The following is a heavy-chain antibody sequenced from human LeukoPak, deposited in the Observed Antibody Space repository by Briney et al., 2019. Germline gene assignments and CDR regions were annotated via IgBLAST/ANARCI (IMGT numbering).Heavy chain of an antibody. CDR1: GFTFSNYW. J-gene: IGHJ4*02. D-gene: IGHD3-10*01. Sequence: GGSLRLSCAASGFTFSNYWMGWVRQAPGKRLEWVAVTSSDLNVKLYADSVKGRFTISRDNSRSTLYLQMNSLRPEDTAIYYCAREGYYGSGSPPSLYFDYWGQGTLVTVSS. CDR3: AREGYYGSGSPPSLYFDY. V-gene: IGHV3-30*03. CDR2: TSSDLNVK.